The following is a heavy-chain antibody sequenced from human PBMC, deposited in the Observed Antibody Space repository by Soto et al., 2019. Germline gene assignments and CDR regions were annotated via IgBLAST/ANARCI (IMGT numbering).Heavy chain of an antibody. CDR3: ARAPLTGDGIYYFDY. CDR1: GGSVGTVYS. J-gene: IGHJ4*02. V-gene: IGHV4-61*01. CDR2: IYYSGST. D-gene: IGHD7-27*01. Sequence: QVQLQESGPGLVKPSEPLSLPCTVSGGSVGTVYSWTWIRQPPGKGLEWIGSIYYSGSTKYNRFLKSRVTISIDTSKNQISLKLNSVTAADTAVYSCARAPLTGDGIYYFDYWGQGTIVSVSS.